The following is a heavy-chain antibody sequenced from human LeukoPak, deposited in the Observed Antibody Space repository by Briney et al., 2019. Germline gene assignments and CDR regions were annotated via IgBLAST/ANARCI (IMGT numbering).Heavy chain of an antibody. CDR1: GFTFSDAW. V-gene: IGHV3-15*01. Sequence: GSLRLSCAASGFTFSDAWMTWVRQAPGKGLEWVGRIKRKSDGGTTDYIAPVKDRFSISRDDSQNTLYLQMNSLRVEDTAVYYCLRGDRRDYWGQGTLVTVSS. D-gene: IGHD3-10*01. J-gene: IGHJ4*02. CDR2: IKRKSDGGTT. CDR3: LRGDRRDY.